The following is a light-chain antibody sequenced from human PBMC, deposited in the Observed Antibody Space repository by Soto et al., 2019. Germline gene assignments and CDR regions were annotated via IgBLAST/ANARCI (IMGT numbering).Light chain of an antibody. CDR1: QSVSSY. V-gene: IGKV3-11*01. CDR2: DAS. Sequence: EIVLTQSSATLSLSPGERATLSCRASQSVSSYLAWYQQKPGQAPRLLIYDASNRATGIPARFSGSGSGTDFTLTISSLEPEDFAVYYCQQRSNWPPTFGPGTKLDIK. CDR3: QQRSNWPPT. J-gene: IGKJ3*01.